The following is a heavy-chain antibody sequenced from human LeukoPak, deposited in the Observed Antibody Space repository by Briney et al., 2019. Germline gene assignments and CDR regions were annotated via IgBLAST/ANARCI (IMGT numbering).Heavy chain of an antibody. CDR3: AELGITMIGGV. CDR1: GFTFSSYW. Sequence: GGSLRLACAASGFTFSSYWMSWVRQAPGKGLEWVAKIKQDGSEKYYVDSVKGRFTISRDNAKNSLYLQMNSLRAEDTAVYYCAELGITMIGGVWGKGTTVTISS. D-gene: IGHD3-10*02. CDR2: IKQDGSEK. V-gene: IGHV3-7*01. J-gene: IGHJ6*04.